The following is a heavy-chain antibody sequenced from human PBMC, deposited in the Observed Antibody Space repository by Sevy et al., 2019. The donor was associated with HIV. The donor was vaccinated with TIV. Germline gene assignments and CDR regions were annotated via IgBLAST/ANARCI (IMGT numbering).Heavy chain of an antibody. CDR2: IRQDGNEI. Sequence: GGSLRLSCVASGFTFDNYWMQRVRQAPGKGLEWVANIRQDGNEIYYADSVKGRFTISRDNAKESLYLQMSNLGVEDTAIYYCARRYFDLWGQGILVTVSS. CDR1: GFTFDNYW. V-gene: IGHV3-7*01. J-gene: IGHJ4*02. CDR3: ARRYFDL.